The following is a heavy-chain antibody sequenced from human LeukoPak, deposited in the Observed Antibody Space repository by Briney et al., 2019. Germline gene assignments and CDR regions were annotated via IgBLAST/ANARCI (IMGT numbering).Heavy chain of an antibody. CDR1: GCTFTDYY. CDR3: AREAHSAGTPRLDY. V-gene: IGHV1-2*02. CDR2: INPNSGGT. J-gene: IGHJ4*02. D-gene: IGHD6-13*01. Sequence: ASLKVSCKASGCTFTDYYMNWVRQAPGQGLEWMGWINPNSGGTNYAQKFQGRVTMTRDTSISTVYMELSSLRSDDTAVYYCAREAHSAGTPRLDYWGQGTLVIVSS.